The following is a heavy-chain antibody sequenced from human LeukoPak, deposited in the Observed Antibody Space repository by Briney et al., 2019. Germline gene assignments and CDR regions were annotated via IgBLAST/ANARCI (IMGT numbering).Heavy chain of an antibody. CDR2: IYHSGST. D-gene: IGHD6-6*01. Sequence: SETLSLTCTVSGYSISSGYYWGWIRQPPGEGLEWIGSIYHSGSTYYNPSLKSRVTISVDTSKNQFSLKLSSVTAADTAVYYCARAPSLDYWGQGTLVTVSS. V-gene: IGHV4-38-2*02. CDR3: ARAPSLDY. J-gene: IGHJ4*02. CDR1: GYSISSGYY.